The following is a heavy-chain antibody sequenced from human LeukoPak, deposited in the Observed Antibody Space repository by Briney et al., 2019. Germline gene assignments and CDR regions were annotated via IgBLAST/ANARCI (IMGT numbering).Heavy chain of an antibody. D-gene: IGHD2-2*02. Sequence: ASVKVSCKASGYTFTSYDINWVRQATGQGLEWMGWMNPNSGNTGYAQKFQGRVTMTRNTSISTAYMELSSLRSEDTAVYYCARDGQRHCSSTSCYRVGWFDPWGQGTLVTVSS. CDR1: GYTFTSYD. J-gene: IGHJ5*02. V-gene: IGHV1-8*01. CDR2: MNPNSGNT. CDR3: ARDGQRHCSSTSCYRVGWFDP.